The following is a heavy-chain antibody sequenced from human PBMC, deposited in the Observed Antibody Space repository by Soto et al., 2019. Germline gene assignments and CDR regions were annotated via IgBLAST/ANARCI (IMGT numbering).Heavy chain of an antibody. D-gene: IGHD2-15*01. CDR2: MNPNSGNT. V-gene: IGHV1-8*01. CDR1: GYTFTSYD. CDR3: ARAVNPAAYYYYYMDV. J-gene: IGHJ6*03. Sequence: QVQLVQSGAEVKKPGASVKVSCKASGYTFTSYDINWVRQATGQGLEWMGWMNPNSGNTGYAQKFQGRVTMTRNTSISTAYMELSSLRSEDTAVYYCARAVNPAAYYYYYMDVWGKGTTVTVSS.